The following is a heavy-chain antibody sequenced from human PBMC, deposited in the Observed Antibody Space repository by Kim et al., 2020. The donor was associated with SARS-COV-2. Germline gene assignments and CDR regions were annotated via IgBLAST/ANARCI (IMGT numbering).Heavy chain of an antibody. V-gene: IGHV4-31*02. D-gene: IGHD3-22*01. Sequence: PVLKSRVTISVDTSKNQFSLKLSSVTAADTAVYYCARSPITMIVVVTHFDIWGQGTMVTVSS. J-gene: IGHJ3*02. CDR3: ARSPITMIVVVTHFDI.